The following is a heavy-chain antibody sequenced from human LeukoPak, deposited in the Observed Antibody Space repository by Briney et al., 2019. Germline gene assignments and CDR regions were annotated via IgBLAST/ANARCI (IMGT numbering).Heavy chain of an antibody. J-gene: IGHJ4*02. V-gene: IGHV3-15*01. Sequence: GGSLRLSCEASGFTFANAWMIWVRQAPGKGPEWVGRIKSKRDGGAIDYAAPVKGRFTISRDNSKNTLYLQMNSLRAGDTAVYYCAKPHFDDWGQGTLVTVSS. CDR2: IKSKRDGGAI. CDR1: GFTFANAW. CDR3: AKPHFDD.